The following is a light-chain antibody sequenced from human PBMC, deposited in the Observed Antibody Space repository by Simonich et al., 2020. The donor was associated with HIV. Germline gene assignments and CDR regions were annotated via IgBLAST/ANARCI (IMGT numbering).Light chain of an antibody. Sequence: ASRMTQAPSSLSASTGDSVTITCRARQGISSYLAWYQQKPGKAPKLLIYAASTLQSGVPSRFSGSESGTDFTFTVSSLQPEDFATYYCQQSYSIPFTFGPGTKVDIK. V-gene: IGKV1-8*01. CDR1: QGISSY. CDR2: AAS. CDR3: QQSYSIPFT. J-gene: IGKJ3*01.